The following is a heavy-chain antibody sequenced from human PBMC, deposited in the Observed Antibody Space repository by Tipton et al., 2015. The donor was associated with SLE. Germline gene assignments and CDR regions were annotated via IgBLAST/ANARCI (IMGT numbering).Heavy chain of an antibody. J-gene: IGHJ2*01. V-gene: IGHV4-59*01. CDR1: GGSISSYY. CDR2: IYYSGST. D-gene: IGHD4-17*01. CDR3: ARGRHYGDYNWYFDL. Sequence: TLSLTCAVYGGSISSYYWSWIRQPPGKGLEWIGYIYYSGSTNYNPSLKSRVTISVDTSKNQFSLKLSSVTAADTAVYYCARGRHYGDYNWYFDLWGRGTLVTVSS.